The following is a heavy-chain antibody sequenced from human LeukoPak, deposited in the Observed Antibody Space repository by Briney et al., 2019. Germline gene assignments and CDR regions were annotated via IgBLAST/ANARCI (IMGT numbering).Heavy chain of an antibody. D-gene: IGHD2-21*01. CDR3: ARTWGIPVY. CDR2: ISSSSSYI. Sequence: ETLSLTCTISGGSISSNYWSWIRQPPGKGLEWVSSISSSSSYIYYADSVKGRFTISRDNAKNSLYLQMNSLRAEDTAVYYCARTWGIPVYWGQGTLVTVSS. V-gene: IGHV3-21*01. J-gene: IGHJ4*02. CDR1: GGSISSNY.